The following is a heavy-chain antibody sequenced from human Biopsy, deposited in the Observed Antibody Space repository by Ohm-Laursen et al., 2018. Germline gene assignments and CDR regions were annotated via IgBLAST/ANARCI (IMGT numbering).Heavy chain of an antibody. CDR1: GFRFDDYA. V-gene: IGHV3-9*01. J-gene: IGHJ6*02. D-gene: IGHD3-22*01. Sequence: SLRLSCTASGFRFDDYAMHWVRQRPGKGLEWVSGISWISRNTGYADSVKGRFTITRDNAKNSLYLQMNSLRPEDTALYYCARYRGQNFYDSTGYYNGMDGWGQGTTVTVAS. CDR3: ARYRGQNFYDSTGYYNGMDG. CDR2: ISWISRNT.